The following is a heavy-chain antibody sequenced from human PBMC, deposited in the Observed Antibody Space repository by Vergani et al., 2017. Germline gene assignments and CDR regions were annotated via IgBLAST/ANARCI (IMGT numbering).Heavy chain of an antibody. CDR3: AKVLRGELLSVDY. CDR2: INSDGSST. D-gene: IGHD1-26*01. V-gene: IGHV3-74*02. J-gene: IGHJ4*02. Sequence: VQLVESGGGVVQPGRSLRLSCAASGFTFSSYWMHWVRQAPGKGLVWVSRINSDGSSTSYADSVKGRFTISRDNSKNTLYLQMNSLRAEDTAVYYCAKVLRGELLSVDYWGQGTLVTVSS. CDR1: GFTFSSYW.